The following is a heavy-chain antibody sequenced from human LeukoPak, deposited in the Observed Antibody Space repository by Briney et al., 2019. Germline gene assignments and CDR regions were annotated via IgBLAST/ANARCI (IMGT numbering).Heavy chain of an antibody. CDR1: GFSFSSQW. CDR3: ARDPGYYDSSGNEGDY. Sequence: AGGSLRLSCAASGFSFSSQWMNWVRQAPGKGLEWVSSISSSSSYIYYADSVKGRFTISRDNAKNSLYLQMNSLRAEDTAVYYCARDPGYYDSSGNEGDYWGQGTLVTVSS. D-gene: IGHD3-22*01. V-gene: IGHV3-21*01. CDR2: ISSSSSYI. J-gene: IGHJ4*02.